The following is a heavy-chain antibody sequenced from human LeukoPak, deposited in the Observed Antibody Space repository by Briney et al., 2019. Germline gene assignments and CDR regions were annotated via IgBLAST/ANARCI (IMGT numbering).Heavy chain of an antibody. CDR1: GLTFSNYW. J-gene: IGHJ4*02. V-gene: IGHV3-7*01. CDR2: IKQDGSVT. Sequence: GGSLRLSCAASGLTFSNYWMSWVRQAPGKGLEWVANIKQDGSVTYYVDSVKGRFTISGDNAKNSLFLQMNSLTAEDTAVYYCARKGGTRGPLNYWGQGTLVTVSS. CDR3: ARKGGTRGPLNY. D-gene: IGHD2-8*01.